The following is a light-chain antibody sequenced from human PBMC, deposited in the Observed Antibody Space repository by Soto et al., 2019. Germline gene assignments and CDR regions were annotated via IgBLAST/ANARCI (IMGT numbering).Light chain of an antibody. Sequence: EIVLTQSPGTLSLSPGERATLSCRASQSVSSCYLAWYQQKPGQAPRLLIYGAYSSATGFPDRFSGGGSGADVALSISRLDPSEFAVYVCQNDGRSGWTFGQGTKVEIK. CDR1: QSVSSCY. V-gene: IGKV3-20*01. CDR3: QNDGRSGWT. J-gene: IGKJ1*01. CDR2: GAY.